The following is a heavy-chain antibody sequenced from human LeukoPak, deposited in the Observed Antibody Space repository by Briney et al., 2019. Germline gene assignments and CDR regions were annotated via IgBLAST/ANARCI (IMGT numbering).Heavy chain of an antibody. CDR3: ARETSYSSLFDY. Sequence: SETLSLTCTVSGGSISSYYWSWIRQPPGKGLEWIGYIYYSGSTNYNPSPKSRVTISVDTSKNQFSLKLSSVTAADTAVYYCARETSYSSLFDYWGQGTLVTVSS. J-gene: IGHJ4*02. CDR2: IYYSGST. D-gene: IGHD6-13*01. V-gene: IGHV4-59*01. CDR1: GGSISSYY.